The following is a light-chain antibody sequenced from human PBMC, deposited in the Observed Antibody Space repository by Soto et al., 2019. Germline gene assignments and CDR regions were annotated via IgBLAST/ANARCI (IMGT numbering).Light chain of an antibody. CDR3: QQRSNWPFT. Sequence: EIVLTQSPATLSLSPGERATLSSRASQSVSSYLAWYRQKPGQAPRLLIYEASNRATGIPARFSGSGSGTDFTLTISSLEPEDFAVYYCQQRSNWPFTFGHGTKVHIK. CDR1: QSVSSY. CDR2: EAS. J-gene: IGKJ3*01. V-gene: IGKV3-11*01.